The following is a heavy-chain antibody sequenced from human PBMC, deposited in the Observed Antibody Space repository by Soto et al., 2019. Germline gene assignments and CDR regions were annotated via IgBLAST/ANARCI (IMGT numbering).Heavy chain of an antibody. J-gene: IGHJ4*02. CDR1: GFTFSSYA. Sequence: GGSLRLSCVASGFTFSSYAMSWVRQAPGKGLEWVSVISGSDGTTFYVDSVKGRFTISRDNSKNTLYLQMNSLTAEDTALYYCAKDRPHGATTGSTIDYWGQGTLVTVSS. V-gene: IGHV3-23*01. D-gene: IGHD1-26*01. CDR2: ISGSDGTT. CDR3: AKDRPHGATTGSTIDY.